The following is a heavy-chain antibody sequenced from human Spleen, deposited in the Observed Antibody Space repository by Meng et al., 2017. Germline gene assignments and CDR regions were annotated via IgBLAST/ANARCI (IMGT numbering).Heavy chain of an antibody. V-gene: IGHV3-21*06. D-gene: IGHD4-23*01. CDR2: ISDSGDYK. Sequence: GESLKISCEASGFTFSSYSMNWVRQAPGKGLEWVSSISDSGDYKYYVDSVKGRFTISRDNARSSLSLQMNNLRADDTAAYYCARVGWDEYGGYFDLWGRGTLVTVSS. CDR1: GFTFSSYS. J-gene: IGHJ2*01. CDR3: ARVGWDEYGGYFDL.